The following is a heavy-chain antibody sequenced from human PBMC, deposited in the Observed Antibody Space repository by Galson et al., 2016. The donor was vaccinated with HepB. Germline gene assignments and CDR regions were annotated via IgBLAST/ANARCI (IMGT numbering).Heavy chain of an antibody. CDR2: ISTYNGHT. V-gene: IGHV1-18*01. D-gene: IGHD3-10*01. Sequence: SVKVSCKASGYSFTNYGMSWVRQAPGQGLEWMGWISTYNGHTNYAQKFQGRVTMTTDTSTSTAYMELRSLRSDDTAVYYCARDRSMVRGRGRDASDSWGQGPMVTFSS. CDR1: GYSFTNYG. CDR3: ARDRSMVRGRGRDASDS. J-gene: IGHJ3*02.